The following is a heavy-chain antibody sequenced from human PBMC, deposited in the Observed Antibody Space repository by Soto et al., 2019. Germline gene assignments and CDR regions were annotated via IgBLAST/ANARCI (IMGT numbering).Heavy chain of an antibody. Sequence: GGSLRLSFAASGFTFSSYARSWVRKAPGKGLEWVSAISGSGGSTYYADSVKGRFTISRDNSKNTLYLQMNSLRAEDTAVYYCAKENGYSSSWFEFDYWGQGTLVTVSS. CDR1: GFTFSSYA. CDR2: ISGSGGST. CDR3: AKENGYSSSWFEFDY. D-gene: IGHD6-13*01. V-gene: IGHV3-23*01. J-gene: IGHJ4*02.